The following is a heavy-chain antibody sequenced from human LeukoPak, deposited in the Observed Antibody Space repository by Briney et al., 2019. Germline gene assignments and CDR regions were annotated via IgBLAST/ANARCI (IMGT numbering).Heavy chain of an antibody. D-gene: IGHD1-26*01. CDR1: GYTLTELS. V-gene: IGHV3-21*01. J-gene: IGHJ5*02. CDR2: ISSSSSYK. CDR3: ATGQNGVGANWFDP. Sequence: ASVKVSCKVYGYTLTELSMHWVRQAPGKGLEWVSSISSSSSYKYYADSVKGRFTISRDNAKNSLYLQMNSLRADDTAVYYCATGQNGVGANWFDPWGQGTLVTVSS.